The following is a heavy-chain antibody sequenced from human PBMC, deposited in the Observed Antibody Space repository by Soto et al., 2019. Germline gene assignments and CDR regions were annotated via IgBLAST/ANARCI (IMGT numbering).Heavy chain of an antibody. Sequence: EVQLVESGGGLVKPGGSLRLSCAASGFTFSSYTMNWVRQAPGKGLECVSSASSSGNYIYYADSVKGRVTISRDNAKNSVFLQMNSLRAVDTAVYYCARGFFDYWGQGIVVTVSA. V-gene: IGHV3-21*06. J-gene: IGHJ4*02. CDR2: ASSSGNYI. D-gene: IGHD3-3*01. CDR3: ARGFFDY. CDR1: GFTFSSYT.